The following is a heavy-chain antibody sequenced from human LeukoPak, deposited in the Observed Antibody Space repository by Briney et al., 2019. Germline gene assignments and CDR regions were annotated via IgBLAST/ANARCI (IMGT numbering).Heavy chain of an antibody. Sequence: GGSLRLSCAASGFTFSSYAVSWVRQAPGKGLEWVSAISASGGSTYYADSMKGRFTISRDNSANTLYLQMNSLRAEDTAVYYCAREDYYYSMDVWGQGTTVTVSS. CDR2: ISASGGST. CDR1: GFTFSSYA. CDR3: AREDYYYSMDV. J-gene: IGHJ6*02. V-gene: IGHV3-23*01.